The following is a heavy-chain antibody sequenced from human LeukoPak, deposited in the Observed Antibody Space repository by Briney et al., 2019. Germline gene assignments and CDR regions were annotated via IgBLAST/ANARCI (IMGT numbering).Heavy chain of an antibody. J-gene: IGHJ4*02. CDR1: GDSISSYY. CDR2: IYYSGST. D-gene: IGHD1/OR15-1a*01. CDR3: ARGYDPGTFDY. Sequence: PSETLSLTCTVSGDSISSYYWSWIRQPPGKGLEWIGYIYYSGSTNYNPSLKSRVTISVDTSKNQFSLKLSSVTAADTAVYYCARGYDPGTFDYWGQGTLVTVSS. V-gene: IGHV4-59*01.